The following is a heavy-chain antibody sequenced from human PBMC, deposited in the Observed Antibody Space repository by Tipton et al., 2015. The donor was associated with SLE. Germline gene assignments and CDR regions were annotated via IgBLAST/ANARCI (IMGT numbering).Heavy chain of an antibody. CDR3: ARLSGMDV. Sequence: TLSLTCAVSGYSISSGYYWGWIRQPPGKGLEWIGEINHSGSTNYNPSLKSRVTISVDTSKNQFSLKLSSVTAADTAVYYCARLSGMDVWGQGTTVTVSS. CDR1: GYSISSGYY. J-gene: IGHJ6*02. V-gene: IGHV4-38-2*01. CDR2: INHSGST.